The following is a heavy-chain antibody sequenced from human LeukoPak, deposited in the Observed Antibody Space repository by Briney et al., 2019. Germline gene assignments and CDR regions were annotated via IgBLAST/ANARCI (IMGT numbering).Heavy chain of an antibody. Sequence: PGGSLRLSCSASGFTFSSYAMYWVRQAPGKGLEYVSAISRNGGSTYYADSMKGRFTITSDNSKNTLYLQKTSLRAEDTAVYYCTSQQYYYDISVWAKAFDYWGQGILVSVSS. CDR2: ISRNGGST. CDR3: TSQQYYYDISVWAKAFDY. D-gene: IGHD3-22*01. J-gene: IGHJ4*02. CDR1: GFTFSSYA. V-gene: IGHV3-64*04.